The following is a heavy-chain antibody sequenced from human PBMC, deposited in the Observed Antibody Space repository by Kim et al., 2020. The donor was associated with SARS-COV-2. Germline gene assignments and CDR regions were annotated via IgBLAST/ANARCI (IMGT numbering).Heavy chain of an antibody. CDR1: GGSISSYY. V-gene: IGHV4-59*01. CDR2: IYYSGST. CDR3: ARALQPMRWLQSQGWFDA. D-gene: IGHD5-12*01. J-gene: IGHJ5*01. Sequence: SETLSLTCTVSGGSISSYYWSWIRQPPGKGLEWIGYIYYSGSTNYNPSLKSRVTISVDTSKNQSSLKLSSVTAADTAVYYCARALQPMRWLQSQGWFDAWGHGTLVTVSS.